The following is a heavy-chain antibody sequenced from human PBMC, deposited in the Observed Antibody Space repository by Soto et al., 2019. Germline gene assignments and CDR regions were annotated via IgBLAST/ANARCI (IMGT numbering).Heavy chain of an antibody. D-gene: IGHD3-3*01. CDR1: GGSISSGGYY. CDR3: ARDYPPGRSFGVVTAFDP. CDR2: IYYSGST. Sequence: SETLSLSCTVSGGSISSGGYYWSWIRQHPGKGLEWIGYIYYSGSTYYNPSLKSRVTISVDTSKNQFSLKLSSVTAADTAVYYCARDYPPGRSFGVVTAFDPWGQGTLVTVSS. J-gene: IGHJ5*02. V-gene: IGHV4-31*03.